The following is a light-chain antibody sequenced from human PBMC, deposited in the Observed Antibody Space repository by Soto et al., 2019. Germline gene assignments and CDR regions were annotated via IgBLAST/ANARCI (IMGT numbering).Light chain of an antibody. J-gene: IGKJ5*01. V-gene: IGKV3-15*01. CDR2: DVS. CDR3: QQYNNWPFS. Sequence: EIMMKQSPATLSVSQGERATLSCRAGQGVTTNFAWYQQKSCQSPRLLIYDVSIRATGVPARFSATGSETDFTLTISGLQSEDSAVYFCQQYNNWPFSFGQGTLLEVK. CDR1: QGVTTN.